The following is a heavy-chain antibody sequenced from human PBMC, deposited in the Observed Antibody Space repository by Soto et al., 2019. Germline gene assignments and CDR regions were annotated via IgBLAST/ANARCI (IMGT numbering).Heavy chain of an antibody. J-gene: IGHJ4*02. CDR2: IIPIFGTA. CDR1: GYDFTSYG. CDR3: ARVALMITFGNYFDY. D-gene: IGHD3-16*01. Sequence: SVKVSCKAGGYDFTSYGISWVRQAPGQGLEWMGGIIPIFGTANYAQKFQGRVTITADESTSTAYMELSSLRSEDTAVYYCARVALMITFGNYFDYWGQGTLVTVSS. V-gene: IGHV1-69*13.